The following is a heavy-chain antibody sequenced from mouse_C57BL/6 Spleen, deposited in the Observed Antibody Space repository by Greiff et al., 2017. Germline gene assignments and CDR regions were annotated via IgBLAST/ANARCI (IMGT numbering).Heavy chain of an antibody. V-gene: IGHV1-4*01. J-gene: IGHJ4*01. CDR3: ARGDYVRAMDY. CDR2: INPSSGYT. D-gene: IGHD1-1*01. CDR1: GYTFTSYT. Sequence: LEESGAELARPGASVKMSCKASGYTFTSYTMHWVKQRPGQGLEWIGYINPSSGYTKYNQKFKDKATLTADKSSSTAYMQLSSLTSEDSAVYYCARGDYVRAMDYWGQGTSVTVSS.